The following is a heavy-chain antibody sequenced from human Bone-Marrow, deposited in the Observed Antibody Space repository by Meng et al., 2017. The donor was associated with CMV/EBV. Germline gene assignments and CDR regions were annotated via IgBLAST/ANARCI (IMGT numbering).Heavy chain of an antibody. Sequence: SVKVSCKASGYTFTSYGISWVRQAPGQGLEWMGGIIPIFGTANYAQKFQGRVTITTDESTSTAYMELSSLRSEDTAVYYCARGLRGYSYGPYYYGMDVWAQGTTVTVSS. CDR1: GYTFTSYG. CDR2: IIPIFGTA. D-gene: IGHD5-18*01. V-gene: IGHV1-69*05. J-gene: IGHJ6*02. CDR3: ARGLRGYSYGPYYYGMDV.